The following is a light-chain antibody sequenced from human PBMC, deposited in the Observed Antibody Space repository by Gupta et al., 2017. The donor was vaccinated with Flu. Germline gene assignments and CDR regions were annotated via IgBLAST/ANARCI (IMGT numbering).Light chain of an antibody. CDR3: QQIHTYPVT. J-gene: IGKJ4*01. V-gene: IGKV1-9*01. CDR1: QGISSY. CDR2: DVS. Sequence: PSFLSASVGDRVTITCRASQGISSYFAWYQQKPGKTPKLLIYDVSTLESGVPSRFSGSGSGTEFTLTITSLQPEDFATYYCQQIHTYPVTFGGGTKVETK.